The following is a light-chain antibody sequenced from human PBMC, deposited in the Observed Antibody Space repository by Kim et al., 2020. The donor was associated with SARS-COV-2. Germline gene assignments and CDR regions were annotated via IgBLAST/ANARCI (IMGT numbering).Light chain of an antibody. Sequence: LSPRERATPSCRASQSVTSSYFAWYQQKPGQAPRLLIYGAFNRAPGIPDRFSGSGSGTDFTLTISRLEPEDFAVYYCQQYGGSTYTFGQGTKLEI. V-gene: IGKV3-20*01. CDR1: QSVTSSY. J-gene: IGKJ2*01. CDR3: QQYGGSTYT. CDR2: GAF.